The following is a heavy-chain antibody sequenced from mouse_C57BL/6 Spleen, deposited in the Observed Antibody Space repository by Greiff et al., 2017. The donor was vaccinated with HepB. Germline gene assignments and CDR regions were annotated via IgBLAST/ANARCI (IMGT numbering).Heavy chain of an antibody. V-gene: IGHV1-69*01. J-gene: IGHJ1*03. CDR1: GYTFTSYW. D-gene: IGHD1-1*01. Sequence: QVQLQQPGAELVMPGASVKLSCKASGYTFTSYWMHWVKQRPGQGLEWIGEIDPSASYTNYNQKFKGKSTLTVDKSSSTAYMQLSSLTSEDSAVYYCEGAPPYYGSSYWYFDVWGTGTTVTVSS. CDR2: IDPSASYT. CDR3: EGAPPYYGSSYWYFDV.